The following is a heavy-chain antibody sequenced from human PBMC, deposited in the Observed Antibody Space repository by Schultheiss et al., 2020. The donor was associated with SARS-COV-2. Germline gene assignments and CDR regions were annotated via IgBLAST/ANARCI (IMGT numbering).Heavy chain of an antibody. CDR3: ARGLVTMVRGVIPDY. V-gene: IGHV4-61*08. CDR1: GGSISSGGYY. Sequence: SETLSLTCTVSGGSISSGGYYWTWIWQPPGKGLEWIGYISYSGRTNYNPSLKSRVTISVDTSKNQFSLKLSSVTAADTAVYYCARGLVTMVRGVIPDYWGQGTLVTVSS. J-gene: IGHJ4*02. CDR2: ISYSGRT. D-gene: IGHD3-10*01.